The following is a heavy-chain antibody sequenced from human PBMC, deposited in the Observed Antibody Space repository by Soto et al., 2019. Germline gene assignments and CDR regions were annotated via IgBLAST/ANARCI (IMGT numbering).Heavy chain of an antibody. D-gene: IGHD3-10*01. CDR1: GGTFSSRHW. Sequence: QVQLQESGPGLVKPSETLSLTCAVSGGTFSSRHWWTWVRQSPGKGLEWIGEIYHRGGSNYNPSLQSRVTISAYNSQNQFSLELTSVTAADTAVYYWASKFGELLADAFDIWGQGTMVTVAS. V-gene: IGHV4-4*02. J-gene: IGHJ3*02. CDR3: ASKFGELLADAFDI. CDR2: IYHRGGS.